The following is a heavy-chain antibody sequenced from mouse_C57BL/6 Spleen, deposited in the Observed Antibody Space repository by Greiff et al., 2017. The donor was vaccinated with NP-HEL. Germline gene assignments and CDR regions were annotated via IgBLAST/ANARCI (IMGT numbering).Heavy chain of an antibody. CDR3: AMGPFYAMDY. Sequence: QVQLKESGPELVKPGASVKIYCKASGYSFTSYYIHWVKQRPGQGLEWIGWIYPGSGNTKYNEKFKGKATLTADTSSSTAYMQLSSLTSEDSAVYYCAMGPFYAMDYWGQGTSVTVSS. V-gene: IGHV1-66*01. CDR1: GYSFTSYY. CDR2: IYPGSGNT. J-gene: IGHJ4*01.